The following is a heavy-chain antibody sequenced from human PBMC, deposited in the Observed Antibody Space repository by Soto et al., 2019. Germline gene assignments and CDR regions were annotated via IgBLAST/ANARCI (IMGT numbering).Heavy chain of an antibody. J-gene: IGHJ3*01. CDR2: VKSEAGGGTI. V-gene: IGHV3-15*01. Sequence: EVQLVESGGGLVNPGGSLRLSCAASGITFTYAWMTWVRQAPGRGLEWVGRVKSEAGGGTIDYAAPVKGRFTISRDDSRSMLYLQMNSLKSEDTAVYYCAHIGHLPPNDVCSTWGQGTVVTVSS. CDR1: GITFTYAW. CDR3: AHIGHLPPNDVCST. D-gene: IGHD2-2*01.